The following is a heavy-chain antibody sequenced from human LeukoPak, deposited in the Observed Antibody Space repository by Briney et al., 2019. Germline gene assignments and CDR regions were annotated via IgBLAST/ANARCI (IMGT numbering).Heavy chain of an antibody. V-gene: IGHV3-23*01. J-gene: IGHJ4*02. CDR3: AKIDIVVVPAAIGRSFDY. D-gene: IGHD2-2*02. Sequence: GGSLRLSCAASGFTFSSYAMSWVRQAPGKGLEWVSAISGSGGSTYYADSVKGRFTISRDNSKNTLYLQMNSLRAEDTAVYYCAKIDIVVVPAAIGRSFDYWGQGTLVTVSS. CDR1: GFTFSSYA. CDR2: ISGSGGST.